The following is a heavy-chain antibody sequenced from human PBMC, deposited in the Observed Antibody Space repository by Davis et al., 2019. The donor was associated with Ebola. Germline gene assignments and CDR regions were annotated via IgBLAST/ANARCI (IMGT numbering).Heavy chain of an antibody. J-gene: IGHJ4*02. D-gene: IGHD3-22*01. Sequence: GESLKISCAGSGFTFRDYGMNWVRQAPGKGLEWVSYISGAGGNTYYADSVKGRFTLSRDNSKSLLYLQMNRLRADDTAVYYCAKGARTTLYYDTGDDYWGQGTLVTVSS. V-gene: IGHV3-23*01. CDR2: ISGAGGNT. CDR1: GFTFRDYG. CDR3: AKGARTTLYYDTGDDY.